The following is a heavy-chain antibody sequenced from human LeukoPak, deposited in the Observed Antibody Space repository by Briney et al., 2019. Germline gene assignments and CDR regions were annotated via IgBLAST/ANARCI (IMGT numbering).Heavy chain of an antibody. D-gene: IGHD6-6*01. CDR1: GYSISSGYF. CDR3: ARVYSSSFRPYYYYYMDV. Sequence: PSETLSLTCTVSGYSISSGYFWGWIRQPPGKGLEWIGSIYDSGTTYYNPSLKSRVTISVDTSKNQFSLKLSSVTAADTAVYYCARVYSSSFRPYYYYYMDVWGKGTTVTVSS. V-gene: IGHV4-38-2*02. CDR2: IYDSGTT. J-gene: IGHJ6*03.